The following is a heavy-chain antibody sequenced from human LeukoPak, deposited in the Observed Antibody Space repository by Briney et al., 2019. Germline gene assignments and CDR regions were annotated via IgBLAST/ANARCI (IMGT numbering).Heavy chain of an antibody. J-gene: IGHJ3*02. CDR2: INHSGST. D-gene: IGHD1-7*01. Sequence: PSETLSLTCAVYGGSFSGYYWSWIRQPPGKGLEWIGEINHSGSTNYNPSLKSRVTISVDTSKNQFSLKLSSVTAADTAVYYCARGARYNWNYRSFGIWGQGTMVTVSS. V-gene: IGHV4-34*01. CDR1: GGSFSGYY. CDR3: ARGARYNWNYRSFGI.